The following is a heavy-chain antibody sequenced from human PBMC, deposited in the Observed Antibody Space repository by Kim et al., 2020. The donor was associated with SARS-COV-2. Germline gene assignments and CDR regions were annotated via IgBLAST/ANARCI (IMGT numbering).Heavy chain of an antibody. CDR1: GGSVSSGSYY. V-gene: IGHV4-61*01. D-gene: IGHD6-13*01. Sequence: SETLSLTCTVSGGSVSSGSYYWSWIRQPPGKGLEWIGYIYYSGSTNYNPSLKSRVTISVDTSKNQFSLKLSSVTAADTAVYYCASGTAAGEGSLFDYWGQGTLVTVSS. CDR3: ASGTAAGEGSLFDY. CDR2: IYYSGST. J-gene: IGHJ4*02.